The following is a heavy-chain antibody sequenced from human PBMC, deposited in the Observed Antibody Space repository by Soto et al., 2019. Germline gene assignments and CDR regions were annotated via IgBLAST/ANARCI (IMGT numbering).Heavy chain of an antibody. D-gene: IGHD3-3*01. J-gene: IGHJ5*02. V-gene: IGHV1-8*01. CDR3: ARGRSERITIFGVVTIRSDWFDP. CDR2: MNPNSGNT. CDR1: GYTFTSYD. Sequence: ASVKVSCKASGYTFTSYDINWVRQATGQGLEWMGWMNPNSGNTGYAQKFQGRVTMTRNTSISTAYMELSSLRSEDTAVYYCARGRSERITIFGVVTIRSDWFDPWGQGTLVTVSS.